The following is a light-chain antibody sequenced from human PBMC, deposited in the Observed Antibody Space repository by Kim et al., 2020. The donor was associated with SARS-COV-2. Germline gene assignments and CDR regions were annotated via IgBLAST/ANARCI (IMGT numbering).Light chain of an antibody. CDR2: YDS. V-gene: IGLV3-21*04. CDR1: NIGNKS. Sequence: APGKTARITCGENNIGNKSVNWYQQKPGQAPVLVIYYDSDRPSGIPERFSGSNSGNTATLTSSRVGAGDEADYYCQVWDSSSDHWVFGGGTQLTVL. CDR3: QVWDSSSDHWV. J-gene: IGLJ3*02.